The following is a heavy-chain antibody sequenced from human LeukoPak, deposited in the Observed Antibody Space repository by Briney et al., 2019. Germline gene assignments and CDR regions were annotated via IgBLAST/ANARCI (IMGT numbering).Heavy chain of an antibody. CDR1: GCTFSSHG. D-gene: IGHD2-15*01. CDR2: IRYDGTNK. J-gene: IGHJ4*02. Sequence: GGSLRLSCAASGCTFSSHGMHWVRQAPGKGLEWVAFIRYDGTNKHYADSVKGRFTISRDNSKNTLYLQMNSLRAEGTAVYYCAKDKDSTNWYFDYWGQGTLVTVSS. V-gene: IGHV3-30*02. CDR3: AKDKDSTNWYFDY.